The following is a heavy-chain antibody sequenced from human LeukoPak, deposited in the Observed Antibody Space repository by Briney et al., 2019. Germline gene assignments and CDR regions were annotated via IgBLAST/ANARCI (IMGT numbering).Heavy chain of an antibody. Sequence: GGSLRLSCSASGFTFSNYAMHWVRQAPGKGLEYVSSISSNGGSTYYADSVKGRFTISRDNSKNTLYLQMSSLRAEDTAVYYCARVRDDYTYFDCWGQGTLVTVSS. CDR1: GFTFSNYA. D-gene: IGHD4-11*01. J-gene: IGHJ4*02. CDR3: ARVRDDYTYFDC. CDR2: ISSNGGST. V-gene: IGHV3-64D*06.